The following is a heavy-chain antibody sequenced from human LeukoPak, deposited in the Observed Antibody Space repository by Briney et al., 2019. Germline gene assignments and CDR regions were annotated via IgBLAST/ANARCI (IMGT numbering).Heavy chain of an antibody. D-gene: IGHD5-18*01. V-gene: IGHV1-2*02. J-gene: IGHJ5*02. CDR2: INPDSGGT. Sequence: ASVKVSCKASGYTFTGYYIQWMRQAPGQGLEWMGWINPDSGGTKYAQWLQGRVTMTRDTSISTAYMELNRLRSDDTGVYYCARDTTMITYWFDPWGQGTLVTVSS. CDR3: ARDTTMITYWFDP. CDR1: GYTFTGYY.